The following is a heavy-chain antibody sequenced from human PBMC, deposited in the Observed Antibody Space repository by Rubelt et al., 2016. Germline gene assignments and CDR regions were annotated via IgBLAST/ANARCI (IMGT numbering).Heavy chain of an antibody. CDR3: AKDHSRDGPGA. V-gene: IGHV3-23*01. CDR2: ISGSGGVT. D-gene: IGHD5-24*01. J-gene: IGHJ5*02. Sequence: EVQLLESGGGLVQPGGSLRLSCAASGFTFSRYAMSWVRQSPRQGLELVSSISGSGGVTYYADSVKGRFTISRDNSKNTLHLQTDSLRGEDTATYYCAKDHSRDGPGAWGQGTLVTVSS. CDR1: GFTFSRYA.